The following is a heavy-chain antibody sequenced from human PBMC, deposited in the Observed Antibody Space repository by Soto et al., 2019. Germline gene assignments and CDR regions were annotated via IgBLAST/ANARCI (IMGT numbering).Heavy chain of an antibody. J-gene: IGHJ6*02. CDR1: GFSLTSPGMC. CDR3: ARSIRGPRRFNGMDV. V-gene: IGHV2-70*13. Sequence: SVPTLVNPTDALTLTCTFSGFSLTSPGMCVSWIRQPPGKALEWLTLIERDDDDKYYSTSLKTRLTISKDTRKNQVVLTMANMDPADTGTYYCARSIRGPRRFNGMDVWGQGTTVTVSS. CDR2: IERDDDDK. D-gene: IGHD1-20*01.